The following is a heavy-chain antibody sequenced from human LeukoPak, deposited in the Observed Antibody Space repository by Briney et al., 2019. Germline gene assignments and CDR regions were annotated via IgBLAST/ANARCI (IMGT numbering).Heavy chain of an antibody. CDR1: GYTLTELS. V-gene: IGHV1-24*01. CDR3: ATGIVVVPAAIGPPFDY. Sequence: ASVKVSCKVSGYTLTELSMHWVRQAPGKGLEWMGDFDPEDGETIYAQKFQGRVTMTEDTSTDTAYMELSSLRSEDTAVYYCATGIVVVPAAIGPPFDYWGQGTLVTVSS. D-gene: IGHD2-2*02. CDR2: FDPEDGET. J-gene: IGHJ4*02.